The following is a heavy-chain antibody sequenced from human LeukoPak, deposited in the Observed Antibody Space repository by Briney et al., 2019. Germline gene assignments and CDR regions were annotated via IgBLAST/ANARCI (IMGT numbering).Heavy chain of an antibody. CDR1: GFTFSSYT. CDR3: ARDPSMVRGVITNPAVDY. V-gene: IGHV3-21*01. J-gene: IGHJ4*02. Sequence: PGGSLRLSCAASGFTFSSYTMDWVRQAPGKGLEWVSSISSSSSYIYYADSVKGRFTISRDNAKNSLYLQMNSLRAEDTAVYYCARDPSMVRGVITNPAVDYWGQGTLVTVSS. CDR2: ISSSSSYI. D-gene: IGHD3-10*01.